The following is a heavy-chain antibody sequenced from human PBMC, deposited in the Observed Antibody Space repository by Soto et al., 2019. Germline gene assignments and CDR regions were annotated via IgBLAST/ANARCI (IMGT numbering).Heavy chain of an antibody. CDR1: GYTFTSYY. D-gene: IGHD2-15*01. CDR2: INPSGGST. CDR3: ARSYCSGGSCYGWFDP. J-gene: IGHJ5*02. Sequence: ASVKVSCKASGYTFTSYYMHWVRQAPGQGLEWMGIINPSGGSTSYAQKFQGRVTMTRDTSTSTVYMELSSLRSEDTAVYYCARSYCSGGSCYGWFDPCGQGTLVTVSS. V-gene: IGHV1-46*01.